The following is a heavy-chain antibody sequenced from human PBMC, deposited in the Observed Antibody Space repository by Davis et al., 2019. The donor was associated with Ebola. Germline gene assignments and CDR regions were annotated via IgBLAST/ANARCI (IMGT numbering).Heavy chain of an antibody. J-gene: IGHJ4*02. Sequence: GGSLRLSCAASGFTFSNYAMSWVRQAPGKGLEWVSTINSYGIGTYYADSVKGRFTISRDSSKSTLYLQMNSLRGEDTAVYYCAKHGSTSCYAGVCYFDYWGQGTLVTVSS. V-gene: IGHV3-23*01. CDR2: INSYGIGT. D-gene: IGHD2-2*01. CDR3: AKHGSTSCYAGVCYFDY. CDR1: GFTFSNYA.